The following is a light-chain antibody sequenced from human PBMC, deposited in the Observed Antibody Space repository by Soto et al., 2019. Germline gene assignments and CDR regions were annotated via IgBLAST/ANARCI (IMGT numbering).Light chain of an antibody. CDR3: AAWDDSLNGYV. CDR2: YDD. CDR1: SSNIGNNA. V-gene: IGLV1-36*01. Sequence: QSVLTQPPSVSEAPRQRVTISCSGSSSNIGNNAVNWYQQLPGKAPKLLIYYDDLLPSGVSDRFSGSKSGTSASPAIIGLQSEDEADYYCAAWDDSLNGYVFGTGTKVTVL. J-gene: IGLJ1*01.